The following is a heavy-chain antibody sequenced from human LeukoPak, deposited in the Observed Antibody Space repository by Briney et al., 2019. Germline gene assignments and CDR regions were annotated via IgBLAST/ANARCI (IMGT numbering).Heavy chain of an antibody. Sequence: PGGSLRLSCAASGFTFSSHAMHWVRQAPGKGLEWVAVISYVGTNKYYADSVKGRFTISRDNSKNTLYLQINSLRVEDTAVYYCARDGGYFDRLAYFFDYWGQGALVPVSS. V-gene: IGHV3-30*04. J-gene: IGHJ4*02. CDR2: ISYVGTNK. CDR3: ARDGGYFDRLAYFFDY. CDR1: GFTFSSHA. D-gene: IGHD3-9*01.